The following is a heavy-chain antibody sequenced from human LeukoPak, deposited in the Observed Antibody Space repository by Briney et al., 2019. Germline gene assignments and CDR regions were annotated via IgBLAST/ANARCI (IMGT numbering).Heavy chain of an antibody. Sequence: GSLRLSCAASGITFSSYGMSWVRQPPGKGLEWIGYIYYSGSTNYNPSLKSRVTISVDTSKNQFSLKLSSVTAADTAVYYCARAPRNYFDYWGQGTLVTVSS. CDR2: IYYSGST. J-gene: IGHJ4*02. CDR1: GITFSSYG. CDR3: ARAPRNYFDY. D-gene: IGHD6-6*01. V-gene: IGHV4-59*01.